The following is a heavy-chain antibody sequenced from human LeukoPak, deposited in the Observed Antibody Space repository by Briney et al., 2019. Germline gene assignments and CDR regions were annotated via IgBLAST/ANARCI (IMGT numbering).Heavy chain of an antibody. CDR2: ISSSSYI. D-gene: IGHD3-16*01. CDR3: ARDLGQQADY. CDR1: GFTFNNHA. V-gene: IGHV3-21*01. Sequence: GGSLRLSCAASGFTFNNHAMTWVRQTPGKGPEWVSSISSSSYIYYADSVKGRFTISRDNAKNSLYLQMNSLRAEDTAVYYCARDLGQQADYWGQGTLVTVSS. J-gene: IGHJ4*02.